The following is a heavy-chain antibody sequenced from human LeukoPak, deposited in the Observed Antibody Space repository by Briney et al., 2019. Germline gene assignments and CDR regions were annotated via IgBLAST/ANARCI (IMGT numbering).Heavy chain of an antibody. CDR3: ARPVTATDRFYFFDS. CDR1: GFTFSNDV. V-gene: IGHV3-23*01. Sequence: PGRSLRLSCAASGFTFSNDVMRWVRQAPGKGLEWVSSITSGGSTYYADSVKGRFTISRDNSENTLYLQMNSLRAEDTAVYYCARPVTATDRFYFFDSWGQGTLVTVSS. D-gene: IGHD2-15*01. J-gene: IGHJ4*02. CDR2: ITSGGST.